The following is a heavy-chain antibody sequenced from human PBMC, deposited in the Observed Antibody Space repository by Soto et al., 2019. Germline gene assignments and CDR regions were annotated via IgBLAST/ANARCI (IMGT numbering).Heavy chain of an antibody. J-gene: IGHJ4*02. V-gene: IGHV3-23*04. CDR2: ISHSGGST. CDR3: ANGGSPSESKPFYY. D-gene: IGHD3-3*01. Sequence: DVQLVESGGDLVQPGGSLRLSCAASGFDFSNYAMTWVRQAPGKGLEWVSSISHSGGSTYYIDSVKGRFTISRDNYKSNLYLQMISLRDEDTAVYYCANGGSPSESKPFYYWGQGNLVTGSS. CDR1: GFDFSNYA.